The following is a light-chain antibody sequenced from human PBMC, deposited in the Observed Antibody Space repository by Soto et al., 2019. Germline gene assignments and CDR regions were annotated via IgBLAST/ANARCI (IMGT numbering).Light chain of an antibody. V-gene: IGKV1-5*01. CDR1: QFISSF. CDR2: AAS. CDR3: QHYNSYSEA. J-gene: IGKJ1*01. Sequence: DIQMTQSPSSLSASLGDRVTITCRASQFISSFLNWYQQKPGKAPKLLIYAASSLQSGVPSTFSGSGSGTEFTLTISSLQPDDFATYYCQHYNSYSEAFGQGTKVDIK.